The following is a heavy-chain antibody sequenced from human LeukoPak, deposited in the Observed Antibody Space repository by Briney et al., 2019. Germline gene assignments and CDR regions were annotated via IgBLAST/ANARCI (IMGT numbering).Heavy chain of an antibody. D-gene: IGHD3/OR15-3a*01. J-gene: IGHJ6*03. V-gene: IGHV3-23*01. Sequence: GGSLRLSCAASGFTFSIYAMSWARQAPGKGLEWVSAISGSSSTTYYADSVKGRFTISRDNTKNTLYLQMNSLRAEDTAVYYCAKCEGIFGLVYYYYYMDVWGKGTTVTVSS. CDR3: AKCEGIFGLVYYYYYMDV. CDR2: ISGSSSTT. CDR1: GFTFSIYA.